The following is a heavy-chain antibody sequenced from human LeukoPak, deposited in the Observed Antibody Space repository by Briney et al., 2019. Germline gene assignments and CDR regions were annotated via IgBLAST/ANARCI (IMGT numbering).Heavy chain of an antibody. CDR2: VSYDGSIE. CDR1: GLTFSTYA. D-gene: IGHD3-16*01. V-gene: IGHV3-30-3*01. J-gene: IGHJ4*02. Sequence: PGGSLRLSCAASGLTFSTYAMYWVRQAPGKGLEWVAIVSYDGSIEYYADSVKGRFTISRDNSKNTLYLQMNSLRAEDTAVYYCARDLLGGGLDYWGQGTLVTVSS. CDR3: ARDLLGGGLDY.